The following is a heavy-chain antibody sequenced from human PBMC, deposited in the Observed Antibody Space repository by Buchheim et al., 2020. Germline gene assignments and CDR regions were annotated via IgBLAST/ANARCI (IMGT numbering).Heavy chain of an antibody. J-gene: IGHJ4*02. Sequence: EVQLVESGGGLVQSGGSLRLSCVDSEFTFSNYWMIWVRQAPGKGLVWVSRINSDGSGTIYADSVKGRFTISRDNAKNTLFLQMNSLRAEDTAIYYCTRDSTSGSYDYWGQGTL. CDR2: INSDGSGT. CDR1: EFTFSNYW. CDR3: TRDSTSGSYDY. D-gene: IGHD3-10*01. V-gene: IGHV3-74*01.